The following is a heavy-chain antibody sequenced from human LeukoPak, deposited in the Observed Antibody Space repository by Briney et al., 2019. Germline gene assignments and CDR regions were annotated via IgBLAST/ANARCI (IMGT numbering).Heavy chain of an antibody. J-gene: IGHJ4*03. CDR2: IDDRGDT. CDR1: GGSFSRYY. V-gene: IGHV4-34*01. CDR3: ARGATISETGYFDF. Sequence: SETPSLTCAVYGGSFSRYYWSWIRQSPGKGLEWIAEIDDRGDTNYNPSVKSRVTISVDTSKNQFSLKMRSLSAADTALYYCARGATISETGYFDFWGQGTLVSASS. D-gene: IGHD5-24*01.